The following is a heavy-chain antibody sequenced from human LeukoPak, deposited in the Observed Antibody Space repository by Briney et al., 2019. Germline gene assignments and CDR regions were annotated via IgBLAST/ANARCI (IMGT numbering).Heavy chain of an antibody. D-gene: IGHD3-10*01. Sequence: GASVTVSCKASGGTFSSYAISWVRQAPGQGLEWMGRIIPIFGIANYAQKFQGRVTITADKSTSTAYMELSSLRSEDTAVYYCARGELGSANWFDPWGQGTLVTVSS. CDR2: IIPIFGIA. CDR1: GGTFSSYA. V-gene: IGHV1-69*04. J-gene: IGHJ5*02. CDR3: ARGELGSANWFDP.